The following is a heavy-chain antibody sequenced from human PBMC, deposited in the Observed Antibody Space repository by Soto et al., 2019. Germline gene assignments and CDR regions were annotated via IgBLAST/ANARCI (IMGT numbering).Heavy chain of an antibody. CDR2: ISYDGINK. CDR1: GFTFSSYA. CDR3: AREGDYSAFDY. J-gene: IGHJ4*02. D-gene: IGHD4-4*01. V-gene: IGHV3-30-3*01. Sequence: QVQLVESGGGVVQPGRSLRLSCAASGFTFSSYAMHWVRQAPGKGLEWVAVISYDGINKYYADSVKGRFTISRDNSKNTLYLQMNSLRAEDTAVYYCAREGDYSAFDYWGQGTLVTVSS.